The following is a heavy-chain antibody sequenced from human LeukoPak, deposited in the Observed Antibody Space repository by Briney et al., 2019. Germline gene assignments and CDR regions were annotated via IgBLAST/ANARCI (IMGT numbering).Heavy chain of an antibody. Sequence: SQTLSLTCTFSGGFHSSGSYYGSWIRQPAGKGLEWIGRIYTSGSSNYNTSLKSRVTISVDTSKNQFSLTLSSVTAADTAVYYCARAIRYDSNGYYFSPEEYFQHWGQGTLVTVSS. CDR2: IYTSGSS. V-gene: IGHV4-61*02. D-gene: IGHD3-22*01. CDR1: GGFHSSGSYY. CDR3: ARAIRYDSNGYYFSPEEYFQH. J-gene: IGHJ1*01.